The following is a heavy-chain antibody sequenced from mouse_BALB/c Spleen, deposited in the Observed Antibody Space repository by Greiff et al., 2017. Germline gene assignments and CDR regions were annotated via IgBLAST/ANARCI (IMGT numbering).Heavy chain of an antibody. D-gene: IGHD1-1*02. CDR3: ARGEWSYYFDY. J-gene: IGHJ2*01. V-gene: IGHV5-4*02. CDR1: GFTFSDYY. Sequence: EVQGVDSGGGLVKPGGSLKLSCAASGFTFSDYYMYWVRQTPEKRLEWVATISDGGSYTYYPDSVKGRFTISRDNAKNNLYLQMSSLKSEDTAMYYCARGEWSYYFDYWGQGTTLTVSS. CDR2: ISDGGSYT.